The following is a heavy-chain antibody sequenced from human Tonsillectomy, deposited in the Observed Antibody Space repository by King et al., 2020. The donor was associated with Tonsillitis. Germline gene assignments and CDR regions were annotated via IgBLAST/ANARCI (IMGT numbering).Heavy chain of an antibody. D-gene: IGHD1-26*01. CDR2: ITPYNGDT. Sequence: VQLVQSGAEVKKPGASVKVSCKASGYTFTSYGISWVRQAPGQGLEWMGWITPYNGDTNYLQKLQGRVTMTTDTSTSTAYMELRSLRSDDTAVYFCVRDMWDLRMDVWGKGTTVTVSS. J-gene: IGHJ6*03. CDR3: VRDMWDLRMDV. V-gene: IGHV1-18*01. CDR1: GYTFTSYG.